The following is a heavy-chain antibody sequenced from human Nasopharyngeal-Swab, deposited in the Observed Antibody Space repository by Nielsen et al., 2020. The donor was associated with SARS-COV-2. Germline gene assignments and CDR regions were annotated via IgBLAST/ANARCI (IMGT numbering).Heavy chain of an antibody. CDR2: INGYNGKT. Sequence: ASVKVSCKASGYTFTNSGISWVRQAPGQGLEWEGWINGYNGKTKYAEKVQGRVTMTTDTPTTTAYMELRSLRPDDTAVYYCARDPDESTAFDPWGQGTLVTVSS. CDR1: GYTFTNSG. D-gene: IGHD2-2*01. V-gene: IGHV1-18*01. CDR3: ARDPDESTAFDP. J-gene: IGHJ5*02.